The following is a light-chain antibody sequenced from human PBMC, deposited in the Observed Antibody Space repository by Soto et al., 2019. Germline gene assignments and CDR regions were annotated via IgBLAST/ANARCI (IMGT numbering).Light chain of an antibody. V-gene: IGKV3-15*01. CDR2: GAS. Sequence: EIVMTQSPATLSVSPGERATLSCRAGQSVSSNLAWYQQKPGQAPRLLIYGASTRATGIPARFSGSRSGTEFTLTISGLQSEDFAVYYCQQYSNWPNTFGQGTKLEIK. J-gene: IGKJ2*01. CDR1: QSVSSN. CDR3: QQYSNWPNT.